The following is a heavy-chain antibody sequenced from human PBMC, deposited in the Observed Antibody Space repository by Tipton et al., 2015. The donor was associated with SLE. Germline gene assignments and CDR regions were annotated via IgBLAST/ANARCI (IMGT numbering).Heavy chain of an antibody. CDR1: GGSISSSSYY. D-gene: IGHD6-13*01. CDR3: ARHARSSSWYPTFDP. J-gene: IGHJ5*02. CDR2: IYYSGST. Sequence: TLSLTCTVSGGSISSSSYYWGWLRPPPGKGLEWIGSIYYSGSTYYNPSLKSRVTISVDTSKNQFSLKLSSVTAADRAVYYCARHARSSSWYPTFDPWGQGTLVTVSS. V-gene: IGHV4-39*07.